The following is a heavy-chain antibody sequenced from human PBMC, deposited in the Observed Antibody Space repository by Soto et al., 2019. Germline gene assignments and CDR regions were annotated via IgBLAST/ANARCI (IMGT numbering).Heavy chain of an antibody. D-gene: IGHD2-2*02. CDR3: AGDGTVPPATPNNWFDL. J-gene: IGHJ5*02. Sequence: QGPLVQSGAEVKKPGASVKVSCKASGYPLISYGISWVRQAPGQGLEWMGWISAYNGNTNYAQKLQGRVTMTTDTSTRTAYMELRSLRSDDSGVYYCAGDGTVPPATPNNWFDLWGQGTMVTVSS. CDR2: ISAYNGNT. CDR1: GYPLISYG. V-gene: IGHV1-18*01.